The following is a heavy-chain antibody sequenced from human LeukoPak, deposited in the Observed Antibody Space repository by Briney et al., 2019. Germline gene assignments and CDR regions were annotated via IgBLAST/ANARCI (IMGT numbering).Heavy chain of an antibody. CDR3: ARASSGTIREFDP. V-gene: IGHV3-30*02. D-gene: IGHD5-24*01. CDR1: GFTFSSYG. CDR2: IRYDGSNK. J-gene: IGHJ5*02. Sequence: GGSLRLSCAASGFTFSSYGMHWVRQAPGKGLEWVAFIRYDGSNKYYADSVKGRFTISRDNSKNTLYLQINSLRAEDTAVYYCARASSGTIREFDPWGQGTLVTVSS.